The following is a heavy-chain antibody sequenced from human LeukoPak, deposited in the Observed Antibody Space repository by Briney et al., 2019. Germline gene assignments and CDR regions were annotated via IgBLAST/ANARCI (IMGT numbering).Heavy chain of an antibody. V-gene: IGHV1-69*06. CDR1: GGTFSSYA. Sequence: SVKVSCKASGGTFSSYAISWVRQAPGQGLEWMGGIIPIFGTANYAQKFQGRVTITADKSTSTAYMELSSLRSEDTAVHYCASSHSSGWYYFDYWGQGTLVTVSS. J-gene: IGHJ4*02. D-gene: IGHD6-19*01. CDR3: ASSHSSGWYYFDY. CDR2: IIPIFGTA.